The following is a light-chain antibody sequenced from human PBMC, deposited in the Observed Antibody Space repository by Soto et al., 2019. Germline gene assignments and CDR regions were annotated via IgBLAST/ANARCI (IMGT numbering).Light chain of an antibody. J-gene: IGLJ1*01. V-gene: IGLV2-14*01. CDR2: EVS. CDR3: SSYSISTAYL. CDR1: SSDVGGYDY. Sequence: QSVLTQPASVSGSPGQSITISCTGTSSDVGGYDYVSWYQLHPGKAPKLMVFEVSNRPSGVSYRFPGSKSGNTASLTISGLQAEDEADYFCSSYSISTAYLFGTGTKVTVL.